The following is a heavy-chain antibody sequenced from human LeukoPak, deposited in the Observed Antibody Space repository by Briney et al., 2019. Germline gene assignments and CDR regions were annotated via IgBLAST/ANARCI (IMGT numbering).Heavy chain of an antibody. CDR3: ATRRRDGYSSSWYYFDY. CDR1: GYTLTELS. V-gene: IGHV1-24*01. CDR2: FDPEDGET. J-gene: IGHJ4*02. D-gene: IGHD6-13*01. Sequence: GASVKVSCKVSGYTLTELSMHWVRQATGKGLEWMGGFDPEDGETIYAQEFQGRVAMTEDTSTDTAYMELSSLRSEDTAVYYCATRRRDGYSSSWYYFDYWGQGTLVTVSS.